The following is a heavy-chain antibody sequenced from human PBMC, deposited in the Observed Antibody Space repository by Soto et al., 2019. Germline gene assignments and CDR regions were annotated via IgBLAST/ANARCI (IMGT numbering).Heavy chain of an antibody. CDR2: ISGSGGST. J-gene: IGHJ3*02. CDR3: AKSLFNYYDSSGYYDAFDI. Sequence: GGSLRLSCAASGFTFSSYAMSWVRQAPGKGLEWVSAISGSGGSTYYADSVKGRFTISRDNSKNTLYLQMNSLRAEDTAVYYCAKSLFNYYDSSGYYDAFDIWGQGTMVTVS. V-gene: IGHV3-23*01. D-gene: IGHD3-22*01. CDR1: GFTFSSYA.